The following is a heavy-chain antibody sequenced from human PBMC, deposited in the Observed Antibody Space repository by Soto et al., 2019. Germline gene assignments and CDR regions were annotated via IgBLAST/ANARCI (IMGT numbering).Heavy chain of an antibody. CDR2: IYYSVST. D-gene: IGHD6-19*01. V-gene: IGHV4-59*01. Sequence: PSETLSLTCTVSGDSLNNYYWTWVRQPPGKSLEWIGYIYYSVSTNYNPSLKSRVTISVDTSKNQFSLNLISVTAADTAVYYCARSSGWDFDYWGQGTLVTVSS. CDR3: ARSSGWDFDY. J-gene: IGHJ4*02. CDR1: GDSLNNYY.